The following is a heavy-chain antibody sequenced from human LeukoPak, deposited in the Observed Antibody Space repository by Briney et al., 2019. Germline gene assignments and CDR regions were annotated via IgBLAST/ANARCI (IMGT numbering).Heavy chain of an antibody. J-gene: IGHJ4*02. D-gene: IGHD1-26*01. Sequence: SGTLSLTCGVSGGSINSGDWWTWVRQPPGKGLEWIGEIYHDGNTYYNPSLESRVTISVDKSKNQFSLTLSSVTAADTAVYYCASNQGMGAYFDSWGQGTLVTVSS. CDR2: IYHDGNT. CDR1: GGSINSGDW. CDR3: ASNQGMGAYFDS. V-gene: IGHV4-4*02.